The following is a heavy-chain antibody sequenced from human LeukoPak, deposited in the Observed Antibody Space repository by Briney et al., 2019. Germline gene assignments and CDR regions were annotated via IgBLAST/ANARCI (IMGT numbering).Heavy chain of an antibody. CDR2: ISSTGGTA. V-gene: IGHV3-23*01. CDR3: AKATGYLL. CDR1: GFTFSSFG. Sequence: GGSLRRSCAASGFTFSSFGMSWVRQAPGKGLEWVSAISSTGGTAYYADSVKGRFTISRDNSKNTLYLQMNSLSAADTAIYYCAKATGYLLWGQGTLATVSS. D-gene: IGHD1-14*01. J-gene: IGHJ4*02.